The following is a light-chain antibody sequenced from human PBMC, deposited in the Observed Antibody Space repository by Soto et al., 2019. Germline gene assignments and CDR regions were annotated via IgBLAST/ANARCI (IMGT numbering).Light chain of an antibody. V-gene: IGKV3-20*01. J-gene: IGKJ1*01. CDR3: QQYGSSPPT. Sequence: ILLTPSPGTLSLSPGGGSSLALWASQSVRSYLAWYQQKPGQGPRLLIYGASSRATGIPDRFSGSGSGTDFTLTINRLEPEDFAVYYCQQYGSSPPTFGQGTKVHIK. CDR1: QSVRSY. CDR2: GAS.